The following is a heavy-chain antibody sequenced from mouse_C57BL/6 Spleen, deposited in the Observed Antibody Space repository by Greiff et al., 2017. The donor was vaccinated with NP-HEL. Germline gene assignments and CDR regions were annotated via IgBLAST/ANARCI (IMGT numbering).Heavy chain of an antibody. V-gene: IGHV1-9*01. D-gene: IGHD1-1*01. CDR3: ARGPFITTVVDYFDY. CDR1: GYTFTGYW. J-gene: IGHJ2*01. CDR2: ILPGSGST. Sequence: QVQLKQSGAELMKPGASVKLSCKATGYTFTGYWIEWVKQRPGHGLEWIGEILPGSGSTNYNEKFKGKATFTADTSSNTAYMQLSSLTTEDSAIYYCARGPFITTVVDYFDYWGQGTTLTVSS.